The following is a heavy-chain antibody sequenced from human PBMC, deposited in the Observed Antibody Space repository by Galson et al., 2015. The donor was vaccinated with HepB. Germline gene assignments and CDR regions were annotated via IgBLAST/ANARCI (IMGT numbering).Heavy chain of an antibody. V-gene: IGHV3-21*01. Sequence: LRLSCAASGFTFSDYTMDWVRQAPGKGLEWVSSISSSSTYIYYADSVRGRFTISRDNAKNSLYLQMNSLRTEDTAVYYCARDRGYSGSASDAFDIWGPGTMVTVSS. CDR3: ARDRGYSGSASDAFDI. CDR2: ISSSSTYI. D-gene: IGHD1-26*01. CDR1: GFTFSDYT. J-gene: IGHJ3*02.